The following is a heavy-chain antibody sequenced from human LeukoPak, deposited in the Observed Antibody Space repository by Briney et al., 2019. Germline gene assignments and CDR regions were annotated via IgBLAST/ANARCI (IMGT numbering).Heavy chain of an antibody. J-gene: IGHJ4*02. CDR3: ARGSSTATV. D-gene: IGHD6-6*01. CDR1: GGSVSSDSYY. CDR2: IYYSGAT. V-gene: IGHV4-61*01. Sequence: SETLSLTCTVSGGSVSSDSYYWSWIRQPPGKGLEWIGYIYYSGATNHNPSLKSRVTISVDTSKNQFSLKLNSLTAADTAVYYCARGSSTATVWGQGTLVTVSS.